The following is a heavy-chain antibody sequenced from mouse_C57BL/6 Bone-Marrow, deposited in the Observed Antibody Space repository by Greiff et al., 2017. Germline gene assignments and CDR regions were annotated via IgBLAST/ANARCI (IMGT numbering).Heavy chain of an antibody. CDR2: IWSGGST. D-gene: IGHD1-1*01. CDR1: GFSLTSYG. Sequence: VMLVESGPGLVQPSQSLSITCTVSGFSLTSYGVHWVRQSPGKGLEWLGVIWSGGSTDYNAAFISRLSISKDNSKSQVFFKMNSLQADDTAIYYCARYYYGEGFAYWGQGTLVTVSA. J-gene: IGHJ3*01. V-gene: IGHV2-2*01. CDR3: ARYYYGEGFAY.